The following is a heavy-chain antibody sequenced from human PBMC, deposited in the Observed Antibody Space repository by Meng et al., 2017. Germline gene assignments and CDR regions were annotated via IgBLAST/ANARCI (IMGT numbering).Heavy chain of an antibody. CDR1: GFTFSSYS. CDR2: ISSSSSYI. J-gene: IGHJ4*02. CDR3: ARDRSSSGFDY. D-gene: IGHD6-19*01. Sequence: VQLVGSGGGLVKPGGSLRLSCAASGFTFSSYSMNWVRQAPGKGLEWVSSISSSSSYIYYADSVKGRFTISRDNAKNTLYLQMNSLRAEDTAVYYCARDRSSSGFDYWGQGTLVTVSS. V-gene: IGHV3-21*01.